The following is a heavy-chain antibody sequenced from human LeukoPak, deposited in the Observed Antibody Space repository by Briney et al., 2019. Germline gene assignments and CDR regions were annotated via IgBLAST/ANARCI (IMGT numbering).Heavy chain of an antibody. CDR3: VGEGKY. Sequence: PGGSLRLSCAASGLSVRSTYITWVPKAPGKGLEWLSVIYSGGGTNYAETLKGRFSISRDNSKNSPYLPKYSLRAQGTGVYYCVGEGKYWGQGTLVTVSS. CDR2: IYSGGGT. V-gene: IGHV3-53*01. CDR1: GLSVRSTY. J-gene: IGHJ4*02. D-gene: IGHD4-17*01.